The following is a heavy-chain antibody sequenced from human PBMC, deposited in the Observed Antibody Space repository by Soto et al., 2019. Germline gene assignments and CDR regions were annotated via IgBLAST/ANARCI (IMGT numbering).Heavy chain of an antibody. CDR3: AKVVEQQLVRCGLDC. J-gene: IGHJ4*02. CDR1: GFTFSNYG. Sequence: QVQLVESGGGVVQPGTSLRLSCAASGFTFSNYGMHWVRQAPGKGLDCVASISSDGSNKYYADSVKGRFTISRDNSXXTLNLEMNSLRVEDTAVYYCAKVVEQQLVRCGLDCWGQGTLVTVSS. D-gene: IGHD6-13*01. CDR2: ISSDGSNK. V-gene: IGHV3-30*18.